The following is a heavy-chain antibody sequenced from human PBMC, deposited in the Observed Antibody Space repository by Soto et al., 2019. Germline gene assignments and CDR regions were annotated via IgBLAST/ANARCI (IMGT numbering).Heavy chain of an antibody. CDR1: GFTFSNYA. CDR3: AKALGELSPESFDY. J-gene: IGHJ4*02. D-gene: IGHD3-16*02. V-gene: IGHV3-23*01. CDR2: ISGGGGGT. Sequence: GGSLRLSCAASGFTFSNYAMTWVRQAPGKGLEWVAAISGGGGGTYYADPVKGRFTISRDNSKNTLHLQMNNLRAEDTATYYCAKALGELSPESFDYWGQGILVTVSS.